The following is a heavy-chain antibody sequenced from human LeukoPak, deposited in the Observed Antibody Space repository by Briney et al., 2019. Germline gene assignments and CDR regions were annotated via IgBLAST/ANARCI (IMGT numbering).Heavy chain of an antibody. D-gene: IGHD3-22*01. Sequence: GGSLRLSCAASGFTFSSYAMHWVRQAPGKGLEWVAVISYDGSSKYYADSVKGRFTISRDNSKNMMYLQMSSLRAEDRAVYYCARVYYDGSGGAFDIWGQGTMVTVS. CDR2: ISYDGSSK. CDR1: GFTFSSYA. V-gene: IGHV3-30-3*01. J-gene: IGHJ3*02. CDR3: ARVYYDGSGGAFDI.